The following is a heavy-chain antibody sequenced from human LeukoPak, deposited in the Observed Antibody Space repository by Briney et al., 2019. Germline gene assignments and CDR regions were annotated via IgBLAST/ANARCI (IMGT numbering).Heavy chain of an antibody. CDR1: GFIFSNAW. CDR3: TTDGRFGRFDY. CDR2: IKSKTDGGTT. V-gene: IGHV3-15*01. Sequence: TGGSLRLSCVASGFIFSNAWMSGVRQAPGKGLEWVGRIKSKTDGGTTDYAAPVKGRFTISRNDSKNTLYLQMNSMKIEDTYVYFSTTDGRFGRFDYWGQGTLVTVSS. D-gene: IGHD2-15*01. J-gene: IGHJ4*02.